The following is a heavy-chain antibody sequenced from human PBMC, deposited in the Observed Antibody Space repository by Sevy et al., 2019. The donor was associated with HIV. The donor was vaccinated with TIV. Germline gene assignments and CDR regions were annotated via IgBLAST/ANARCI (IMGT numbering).Heavy chain of an antibody. D-gene: IGHD4-17*01. J-gene: IGHJ6*03. CDR1: GFTFSNYW. CDR3: ATDPFTVTTSNDYMDV. V-gene: IGHV3-7*01. CDR2: IQEDGSDK. Sequence: QLVGSLRLSCAASGFTFSNYWMSWVRQAPGKGLEWVANIQEDGSDKYYVDSVKGRFTISRDNAKNSLYLQMNSLRTEDTAVYYCATDPFTVTTSNDYMDVWGKGTTVTVSS.